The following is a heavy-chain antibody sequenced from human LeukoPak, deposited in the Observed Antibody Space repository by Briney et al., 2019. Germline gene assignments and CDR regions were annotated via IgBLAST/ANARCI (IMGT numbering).Heavy chain of an antibody. CDR3: ARGPRRDYFEDRVY. V-gene: IGHV3-48*01. CDR1: GFTFTNAW. Sequence: PGGSLRLSCAASGFTFTNAWMNWVRQAPGKGLEWVSYISSSSSTIYYADSVKGRFTISRDNAKNSLYLQMNSLRAEDTAVYYCARGPRRDYFEDRVYWGQGTLVTVSS. J-gene: IGHJ4*02. D-gene: IGHD4-17*01. CDR2: ISSSSSTI.